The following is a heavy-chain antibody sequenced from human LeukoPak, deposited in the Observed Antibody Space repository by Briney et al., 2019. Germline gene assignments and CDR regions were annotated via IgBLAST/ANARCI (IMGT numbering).Heavy chain of an antibody. CDR1: GYTFTGYY. CDR3: AREEWVGASLHFQH. D-gene: IGHD1-26*01. CDR2: INPNSGGT. Sequence: ASVKVSCKASGYTFTGYYIHWVRQAPGQGLEWMGWINPNSGGTKYAQKFQGRVTMTRDTSISTAYMELSRLRSDDTAVYYCAREEWVGASLHFQHWGQGTLVTVSS. J-gene: IGHJ1*01. V-gene: IGHV1-2*02.